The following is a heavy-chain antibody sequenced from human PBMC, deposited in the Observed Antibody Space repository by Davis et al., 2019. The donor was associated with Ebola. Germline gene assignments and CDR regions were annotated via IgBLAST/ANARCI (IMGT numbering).Heavy chain of an antibody. CDR1: GLTFSNSD. CDR3: ARSLQTYYYYYGMDV. J-gene: IGHJ6*02. Sequence: GESLKISCTGSGLTFSNSDMSWVRQAPGKGLEWVSAISSSSSYIYYADSVKGRFTISRDNAKNSLYLQMNSLRAEDTAVYYCARSLQTYYYYYGMDVWGQGTTVTVSS. CDR2: ISSSSSYI. D-gene: IGHD4-11*01. V-gene: IGHV3-21*04.